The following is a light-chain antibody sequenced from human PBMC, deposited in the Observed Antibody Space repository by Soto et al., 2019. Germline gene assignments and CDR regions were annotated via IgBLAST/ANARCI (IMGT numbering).Light chain of an antibody. J-gene: IGLJ7*01. CDR2: NTN. V-gene: IGLV8-61*01. Sequence: QTVVTQEPSFSVSPGGTVTLTCALSSGSVSTNYYPSWYQQTPGQAPRTLIYNTNIRSSGVPDRFSGSILGNKAALTITGAQADDESDYYCLLYMGSGFSVFGGCTQLTVL. CDR1: SGSVSTNYY. CDR3: LLYMGSGFSV.